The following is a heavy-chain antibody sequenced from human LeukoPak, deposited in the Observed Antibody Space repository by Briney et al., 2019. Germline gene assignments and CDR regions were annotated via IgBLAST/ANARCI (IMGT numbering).Heavy chain of an antibody. CDR1: GGSISSSSYY. J-gene: IGHJ4*02. V-gene: IGHV4-39*07. D-gene: IGHD1-7*01. CDR3: ARGKSKWYNWNYVAQYYFDY. Sequence: SETLSLTCTVSGGSISSSSYYWSWIRQPPGKGLEWIGEINHSGSTNYNPSLKSRVTISVDTSKNQFSLKLSSVTAADTAVYYCARGKSKWYNWNYVAQYYFDYWGQGTLVTVSS. CDR2: INHSGST.